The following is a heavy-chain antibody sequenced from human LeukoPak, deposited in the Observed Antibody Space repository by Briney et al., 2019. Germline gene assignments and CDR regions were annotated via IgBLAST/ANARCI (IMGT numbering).Heavy chain of an antibody. J-gene: IGHJ4*02. CDR2: IKSKTDGGTT. Sequence: KPGGSLRLSCAASGFTFSNAWMSWVRQAPGKGLEWVGRIKSKTDGGTTDYAAPVKGRFTISRDDSKNTLYLQMNSLKTEDTAVYYCTIYFDAGYNYGHAVFDYWGQGALVTVSS. CDR1: GFTFSNAW. CDR3: TIYFDAGYNYGHAVFDY. V-gene: IGHV3-15*01. D-gene: IGHD5-18*01.